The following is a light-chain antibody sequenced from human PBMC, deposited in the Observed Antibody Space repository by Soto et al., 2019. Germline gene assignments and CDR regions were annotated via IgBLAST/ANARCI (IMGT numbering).Light chain of an antibody. CDR1: QSVASSY. Sequence: EIVLTQSPGTLSLSPGERATLSCRASQSVASSYLAWYQQKPGQAPRLLIYRASTRATGIPDRFSGSGSGTDFPLTSSTLEPEVSAVYYWHQYARSPLTFGPGTKVDI. CDR3: HQYARSPLT. V-gene: IGKV3-20*01. J-gene: IGKJ3*01. CDR2: RAS.